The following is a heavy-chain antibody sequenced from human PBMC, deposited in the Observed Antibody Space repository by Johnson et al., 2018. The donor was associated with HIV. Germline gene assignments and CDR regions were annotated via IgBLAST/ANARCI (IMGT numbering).Heavy chain of an antibody. V-gene: IGHV3-30-3*02. CDR3: TKMGALGAFDI. J-gene: IGHJ3*02. D-gene: IGHD3-16*01. CDR1: GFTFSSYA. Sequence: QVQLVESGGGVVQPGGCLRLSCVASGFTFSSYAMHWVRQAPGKGLEWMALISYDGNNKHYADSVQGRFTISRDSSKNTLSLQMNSLRAEDTAVYYCTKMGALGAFDIWGQGTMVTVSS. CDR2: ISYDGNNK.